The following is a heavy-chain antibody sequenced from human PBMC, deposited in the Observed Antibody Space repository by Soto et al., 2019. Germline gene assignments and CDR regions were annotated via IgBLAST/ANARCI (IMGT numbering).Heavy chain of an antibody. CDR2: IYPGDSDA. V-gene: IGHV5-51*01. CDR1: GYSFTSHW. J-gene: IGHJ5*01. CDR3: DRSENLRPNFAS. D-gene: IGHD6-6*01. Sequence: PGESLKISCKVSGYSFTSHWIAWVRQMPGKGLEWMGIIYPGDSDARYSPSFQGQVTISVDKSITTAYLQWNSLKASDTAIFYCDRSENLRPNFASWGQGTLVIVSS.